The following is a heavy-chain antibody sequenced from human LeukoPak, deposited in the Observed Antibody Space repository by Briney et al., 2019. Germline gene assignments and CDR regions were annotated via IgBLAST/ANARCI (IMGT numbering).Heavy chain of an antibody. CDR2: INHSGST. J-gene: IGHJ3*02. V-gene: IGHV4-34*01. Sequence: SETLSLTCAVYGDSFSDYYWSWIRQPPGKGLEWIGEINHSGSTNYNPSLKSRVTISVDTSKNQFSLKLSSWTAADTAVYYCSRLGYGELAPLAFDMWGQETMGTLSS. D-gene: IGHD4-17*01. CDR1: GDSFSDYY. CDR3: SRLGYGELAPLAFDM.